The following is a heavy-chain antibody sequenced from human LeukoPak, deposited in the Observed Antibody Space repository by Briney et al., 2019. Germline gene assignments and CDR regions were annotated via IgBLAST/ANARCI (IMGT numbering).Heavy chain of an antibody. CDR2: IIPIFGTA. Sequence: SVKVSCKASGGTFSSYAISWVRQAPGQGLEWMGGIIPIFGTANYAQKLQGTLTIPADQSTSTAYMELSSLRSEDTAVYYCARAYDYYDSSAMDAFDIWGQGTMVTVSS. CDR3: ARAYDYYDSSAMDAFDI. CDR1: GGTFSSYA. D-gene: IGHD3-22*01. J-gene: IGHJ3*02. V-gene: IGHV1-69*13.